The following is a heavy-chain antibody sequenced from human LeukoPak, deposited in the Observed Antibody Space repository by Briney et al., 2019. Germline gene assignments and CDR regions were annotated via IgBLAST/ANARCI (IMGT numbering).Heavy chain of an antibody. CDR3: AKDIDYYDSSGYFDY. Sequence: PGGSLRLSCAASGFTFDDYAMHWVRQAPGKDLEWVSLISGDGGSTYYADSVKGRFTISRDNSKNSLYLQMNSLRTEDTALYYCAKDIDYYDSSGYFDYWGQGALVTVSS. D-gene: IGHD3-22*01. J-gene: IGHJ4*02. CDR1: GFTFDDYA. V-gene: IGHV3-43*02. CDR2: ISGDGGST.